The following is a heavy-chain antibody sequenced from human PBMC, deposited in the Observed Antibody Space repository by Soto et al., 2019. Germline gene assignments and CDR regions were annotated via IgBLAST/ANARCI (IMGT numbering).Heavy chain of an antibody. CDR3: ARGGHVVVVIAALDY. J-gene: IGHJ4*02. Sequence: QVQLMQSGAEVKKPGASVKVSCKASGDTFTDYYIHWVRQAPGQGLEWMGTVNPSGGHTTYAQHFLGRVTMTRDTSPSTLYMELTSLTSDDTAIYYCARGGHVVVVIAALDYWGQGTLVTVSS. V-gene: IGHV1-46*01. CDR1: GDTFTDYY. D-gene: IGHD2-21*01. CDR2: VNPSGGHT.